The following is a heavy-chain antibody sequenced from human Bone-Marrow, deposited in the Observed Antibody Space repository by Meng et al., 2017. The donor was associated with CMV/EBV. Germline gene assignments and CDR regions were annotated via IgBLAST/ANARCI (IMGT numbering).Heavy chain of an antibody. CDR1: GYTFTDYY. J-gene: IGHJ6*02. V-gene: IGHV1-2*02. D-gene: IGHD2-2*01. CDR2: INPNSGGT. CDR3: ARDAQLGGWGDHYYYYGMDV. Sequence: ASVKVSCKASGYTFTDYYMHWVRQAPGQGLEWMGWINPNSGGTNYAQKFRGRVTMTRHTSITTAYMELSRLRSDDTAVYYCARDAQLGGWGDHYYYYGMDVWGQGTTVTVSS.